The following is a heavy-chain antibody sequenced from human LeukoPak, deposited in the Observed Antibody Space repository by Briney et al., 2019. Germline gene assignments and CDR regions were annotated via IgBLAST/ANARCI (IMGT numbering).Heavy chain of an antibody. CDR2: IYYSGSS. D-gene: IGHD1-26*01. Sequence: SETLSLTCSVSGGSISSSSSYWGWIRQPPGKGLEWIGSIYYSGSSFDNPALKSRVTISVDTSKNQFSLKLSSVTAADTAVYYCAREENIVGAISWGQGTLVTVSS. J-gene: IGHJ4*02. CDR1: GGSISSSSSY. V-gene: IGHV4-39*07. CDR3: AREENIVGAIS.